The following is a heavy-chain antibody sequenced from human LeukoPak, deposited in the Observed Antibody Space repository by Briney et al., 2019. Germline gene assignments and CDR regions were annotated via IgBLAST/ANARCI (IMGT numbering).Heavy chain of an antibody. CDR2: IYYSGST. J-gene: IGHJ4*02. CDR3: ARGADWGWYYFDY. V-gene: IGHV4-59*11. Sequence: SETLSLTCTVSGGSISSHYWSWIRQPPGKGLEWIGYIYYSGSTNYNPSLKSRVTISVDTSKNQFSLRLSSVTAADTAVYYCARGADWGWYYFDYWGQGTLVTVSS. D-gene: IGHD7-27*01. CDR1: GGSISSHY.